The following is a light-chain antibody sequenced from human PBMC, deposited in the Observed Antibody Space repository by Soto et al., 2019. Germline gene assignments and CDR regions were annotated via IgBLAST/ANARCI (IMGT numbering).Light chain of an antibody. CDR3: QQTKNYSPYT. V-gene: IGKV1-5*03. CDR1: ESISRW. CDR2: KAS. J-gene: IGKJ2*01. Sequence: DIQMTQSPSTLSASVGDRVTITCRSSESISRWLAWYQQKPGEAPKLLIYKASTLQSGVPSRFSGSGSGTDFTLTIGSLQPDDFATYYCQQTKNYSPYTFGQGTRLEIK.